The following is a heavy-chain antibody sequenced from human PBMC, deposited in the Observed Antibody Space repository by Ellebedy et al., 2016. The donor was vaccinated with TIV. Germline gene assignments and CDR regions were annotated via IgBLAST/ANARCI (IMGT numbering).Heavy chain of an antibody. D-gene: IGHD3-9*01. CDR2: ISSSSSYI. J-gene: IGHJ6*02. V-gene: IGHV3-21*01. CDR1: GFTFSNYS. CDR3: ARDTSRNYDILTGYYTPYYYGMDV. Sequence: GGSLRLXXAASGFTFSNYSMNWVRQAPGKGLEWVSSISSSSSYIYYADSVKGRFIISRDNAKNSLYLQMNSLRDEDTAGYYCARDTSRNYDILTGYYTPYYYGMDVWGQGTTVTVSS.